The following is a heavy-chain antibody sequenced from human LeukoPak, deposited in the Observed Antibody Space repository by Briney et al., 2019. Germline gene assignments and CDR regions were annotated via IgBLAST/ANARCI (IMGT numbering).Heavy chain of an antibody. CDR2: ISSSSSYI. D-gene: IGHD3-3*01. Sequence: KAGGSLRLSCAASGFTFSSYSMNWVRQAPGKGLEWVSSISSSSSYIYYADSVKGRFTISRDNAKNSLCLQMNSLRAEDTAVYYCARDFWSGYFTFDYWGQGTLVTVSS. J-gene: IGHJ4*02. CDR1: GFTFSSYS. V-gene: IGHV3-21*01. CDR3: ARDFWSGYFTFDY.